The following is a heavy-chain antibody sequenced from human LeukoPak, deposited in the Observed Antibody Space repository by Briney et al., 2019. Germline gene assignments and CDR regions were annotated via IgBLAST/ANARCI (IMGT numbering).Heavy chain of an antibody. CDR1: GFTFSGSA. J-gene: IGHJ6*04. V-gene: IGHV3-30*02. Sequence: GGSLRLSCAASGFTFSGSALHWVRQAPGKGLEWVAFIRDDGSNEYYADSVKGRFTMSRDNFKNTLYMQMNSLRAEDTAVYYCAKSRRTTVTHAGMDVWGTGTTVTISS. CDR3: AKSRRTTVTHAGMDV. CDR2: IRDDGSNE. D-gene: IGHD4-17*01.